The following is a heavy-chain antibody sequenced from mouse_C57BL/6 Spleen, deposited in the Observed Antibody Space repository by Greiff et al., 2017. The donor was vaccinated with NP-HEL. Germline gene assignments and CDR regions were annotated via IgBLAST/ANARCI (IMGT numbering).Heavy chain of an antibody. J-gene: IGHJ3*01. D-gene: IGHD2-4*01. Sequence: EVKVVESGGGLVKPGGSLKLSCAASGFTFSDYGMHWVRQAPEKGLEWVAYLSSGSSTIYYADTVKGRFTISRDNAKNTLFLQMTSLRSEDTAMYYCARSYYDYDGFAYWGQGTLVTVSA. CDR3: ARSYYDYDGFAY. V-gene: IGHV5-17*01. CDR2: LSSGSSTI. CDR1: GFTFSDYG.